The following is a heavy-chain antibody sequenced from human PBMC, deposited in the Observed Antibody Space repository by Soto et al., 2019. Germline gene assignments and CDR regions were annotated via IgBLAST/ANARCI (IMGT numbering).Heavy chain of an antibody. CDR2: IYSGDSDT. CDR3: ARRDGSGLYDY. D-gene: IGHD3-3*01. J-gene: IGHJ4*02. V-gene: IGHV5-51*01. CDR1: GYTFTNYW. Sequence: PGESLKISCKGSGYTFTNYWIGWVRQVPGKGLEWMGIIYSGDSDTRYSPSFQGQVTISADKSINTAYLQWSSLKASDTAMYYCARRDGSGLYDYWGQGTLVTVSS.